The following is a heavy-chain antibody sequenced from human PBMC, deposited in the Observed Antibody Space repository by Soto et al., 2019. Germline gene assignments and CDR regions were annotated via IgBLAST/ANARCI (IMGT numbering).Heavy chain of an antibody. CDR3: ARMGLHLGELSRNWFDP. D-gene: IGHD3-16*02. V-gene: IGHV4-31*03. Sequence: QVQLQETGPGLVKPSQTLSLTCSMSVGSINSGEYYWNWIRQYPGKGLEWIGYIYSSGRTHYNPSLKSRINISLDTSNNLLSLKLSSVTAADTAVYYCARMGLHLGELSRNWFDPWGRGTLVTVSS. CDR1: VGSINSGEYY. J-gene: IGHJ5*02. CDR2: IYSSGRT.